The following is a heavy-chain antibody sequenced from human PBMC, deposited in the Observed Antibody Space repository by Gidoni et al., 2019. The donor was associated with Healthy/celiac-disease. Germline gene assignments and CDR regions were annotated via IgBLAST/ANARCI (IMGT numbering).Heavy chain of an antibody. CDR2: ISSNGGST. J-gene: IGHJ5*02. Sequence: EVQLVEAGGGLVQPGGSLRLSWSASGFTCSSYAMHWVRQAPGKGLEYVSAISSNGGSTYYADSVKGRFTISRDNSKNTLYLQMSSLRAEDTAVYYCVKDLEARAGWFDPWGQGTLVTVSS. D-gene: IGHD1-1*01. CDR3: VKDLEARAGWFDP. V-gene: IGHV3-64D*09. CDR1: GFTCSSYA.